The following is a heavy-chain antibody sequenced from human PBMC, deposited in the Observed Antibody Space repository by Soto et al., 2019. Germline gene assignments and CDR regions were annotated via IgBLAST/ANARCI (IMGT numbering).Heavy chain of an antibody. J-gene: IGHJ4*02. CDR3: ATRDTGRVY. V-gene: IGHV4-4*02. CDR1: GVSISSHDW. D-gene: IGHD5-18*01. CDR2: SHQSGNT. Sequence: QVQLQESGPGLVKPSGTLSLTCAVSGVSISSHDWWTWARQPPGKGLEWIGESHQSGNTNYNSSLESRVTISLDKSKNLFSLQLNSVTVADTAVYYCATRDTGRVYWGQGTLVTVSS.